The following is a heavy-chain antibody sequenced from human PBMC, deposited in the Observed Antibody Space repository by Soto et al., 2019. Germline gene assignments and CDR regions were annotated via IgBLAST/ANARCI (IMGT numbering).Heavy chain of an antibody. Sequence: ASETLTPTCSISCRPITNFHWTWIRQPPGKGLEWIGYIYYTGSTNYNPSLKSRVTISVDTSKNHFSLKLSSVTAADTAVYFCARSTRGYSGYASHIDNWGQG. CDR2: IYYTGST. J-gene: IGHJ4*02. D-gene: IGHD5-12*01. CDR1: CRPITNFH. V-gene: IGHV4-59*01. CDR3: ARSTRGYSGYASHIDN.